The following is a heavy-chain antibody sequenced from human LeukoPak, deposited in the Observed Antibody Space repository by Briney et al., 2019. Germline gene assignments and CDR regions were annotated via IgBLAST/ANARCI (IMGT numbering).Heavy chain of an antibody. D-gene: IGHD5-24*01. CDR2: ISYDGSNK. CDR3: HVEMATKRSQILY. V-gene: IGHV3-30-3*01. CDR1: GFTFSSYA. J-gene: IGHJ4*02. Sequence: PGGSLRLSCAASGFTFSSYAMHWVRQAPGKGLEWVAVISYDGSNKYYADSVKGRFTISRDNSKNTLYLQMNSLRAEDTAVYYCHVEMATKRSQILYWGQGTLVTVSS.